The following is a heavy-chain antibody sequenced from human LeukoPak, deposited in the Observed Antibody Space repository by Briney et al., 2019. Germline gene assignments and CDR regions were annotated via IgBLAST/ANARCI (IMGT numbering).Heavy chain of an antibody. CDR1: GYTFTGYY. CDR3: ARSTRGSGSYYGFDY. D-gene: IGHD3-10*01. Sequence: ASVKVSCKASGYTFTGYYMHWVRQAPGQGLEWMGWINPNSGGTNYAQKFQGRVTMTRDTSISTAYMELSRLRSDDTAVYYCARSTRGSGSYYGFDYWGQGTLVTVSS. V-gene: IGHV1-2*02. CDR2: INPNSGGT. J-gene: IGHJ4*02.